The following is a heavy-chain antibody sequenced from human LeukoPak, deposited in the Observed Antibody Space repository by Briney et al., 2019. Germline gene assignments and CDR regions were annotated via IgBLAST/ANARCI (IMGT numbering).Heavy chain of an antibody. CDR2: IYYSGST. J-gene: IGHJ4*02. V-gene: IGHV4-59*08. Sequence: SETLSLTCTVSGGSISSYYWSWIRQPPGKGLEYIGYIYYSGSTNYNPSLKSRVTMSVDTSKNQFSLKLSSMTAADTAVYYCARRGYCSGGSCYSFDYWGQGTLVTVSS. CDR3: ARRGYCSGGSCYSFDY. CDR1: GGSISSYY. D-gene: IGHD2-15*01.